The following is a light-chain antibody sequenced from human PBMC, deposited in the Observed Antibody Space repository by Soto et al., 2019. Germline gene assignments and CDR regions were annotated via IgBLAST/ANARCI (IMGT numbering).Light chain of an antibody. CDR2: EGG. V-gene: IGLV2-23*01. CDR1: SSDVGNYNL. CDR3: CSFALRSTLI. J-gene: IGLJ2*01. Sequence: QSALTQPASVSGSPGQSITISCTGTSSDVGNYNLVSWYQQYPGKAPKLMIYEGGKRPSGVSNRFSGSKSGNTASLTISGLQAEDEADYYCCSFALRSTLIFGGGTKQTVL.